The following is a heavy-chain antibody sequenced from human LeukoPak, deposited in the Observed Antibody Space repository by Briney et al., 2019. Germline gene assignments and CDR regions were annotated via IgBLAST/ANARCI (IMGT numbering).Heavy chain of an antibody. J-gene: IGHJ4*02. Sequence: GESLKISCKGSGYRFTNYWIGWVRQVPGKGLEWMGLIFPDDADTRYSPSFQGQVTISADKSISTAYLQWSSLKASETAMFYWAIGGASNTSCYRCFAYWGRGTRVTVPS. CDR3: AIGGASNTSCYRCFAY. V-gene: IGHV5-51*01. CDR1: GYRFTNYW. D-gene: IGHD2-2*02. CDR2: IFPDDADT.